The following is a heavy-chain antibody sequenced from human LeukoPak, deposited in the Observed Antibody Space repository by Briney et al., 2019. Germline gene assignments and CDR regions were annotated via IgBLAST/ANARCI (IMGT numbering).Heavy chain of an antibody. D-gene: IGHD3-22*01. V-gene: IGHV1-8*01. CDR2: MNPNSGNT. CDR3: AKDRLGTYYYDSSGYYPGSFDY. Sequence: ASVKVSCKASGYTFTSYDINWVRQATGQGLEWMGWMNPNSGNTGYAQKFQGRVTMTRNTSISTAYMELSSLRSEDTAVHYCAKDRLGTYYYDSSGYYPGSFDYWGQGTLVTVSS. J-gene: IGHJ4*02. CDR1: GYTFTSYD.